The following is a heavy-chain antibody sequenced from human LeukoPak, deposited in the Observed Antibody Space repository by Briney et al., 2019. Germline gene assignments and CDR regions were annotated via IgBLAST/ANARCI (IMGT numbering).Heavy chain of an antibody. CDR1: GGSISSYY. D-gene: IGHD3-22*01. Sequence: SETLSLTCTVSGGSISSYYWSWIRQPPGKGLEWVGRISSTGSTNYNPSLVSRVTMSLDTSKNHFSLKLSSVTAADTAVYYCARDRYDSSGAYYAYFFDYWGQGTLVTVSS. CDR2: ISSTGST. J-gene: IGHJ4*02. V-gene: IGHV4-4*07. CDR3: ARDRYDSSGAYYAYFFDY.